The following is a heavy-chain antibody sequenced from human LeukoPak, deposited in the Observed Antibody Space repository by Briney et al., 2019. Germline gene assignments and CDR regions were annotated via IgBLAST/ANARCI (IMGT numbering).Heavy chain of an antibody. D-gene: IGHD3-16*01. Sequence: GGSLRLSCAASGFTFSSYAMHGGRKAPGKGLEWVAVISYDGSNKYYADSVKGRFTISRDNSKNTLYLQMNSLRAEDTAVYYCARDPVGALDYWGQGTLVTVSS. CDR3: ARDPVGALDY. V-gene: IGHV3-30*04. J-gene: IGHJ4*02. CDR2: ISYDGSNK. CDR1: GFTFSSYA.